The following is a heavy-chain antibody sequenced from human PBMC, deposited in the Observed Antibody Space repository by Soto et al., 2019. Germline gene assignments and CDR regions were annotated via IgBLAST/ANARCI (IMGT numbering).Heavy chain of an antibody. CDR1: GDSISSGGYY. CDR2: IYYSGRT. CDR3: ARGLSVTLFDF. V-gene: IGHV4-31*03. D-gene: IGHD4-17*01. J-gene: IGHJ4*02. Sequence: QVQLQESGPGLVQPSQTLSLACTVSGDSISSGGYYWSWIRQHPGKGLEWIGYIYYSGRTFYNPSLESRVTISVDTSKNQFSLKLSSVTAAATAVYYCARGLSVTLFDFWGQGTLVTVSS.